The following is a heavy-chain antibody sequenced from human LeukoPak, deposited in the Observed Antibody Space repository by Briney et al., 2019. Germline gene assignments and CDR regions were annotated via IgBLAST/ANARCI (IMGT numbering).Heavy chain of an antibody. CDR2: ISGSNSYI. D-gene: IGHD1-1*01. J-gene: IGHJ4*02. Sequence: GGSLRLSCAASGFTFSSYTMHWIRQAPGKGLEWVSSISGSNSYIFYADSVKGRFTVSRDNAKDPLYLQMNSLRAEDTAVYYCARALTTLTYEGYWGQGTLVTVSS. CDR1: GFTFSSYT. V-gene: IGHV3-21*01. CDR3: ARALTTLTYEGY.